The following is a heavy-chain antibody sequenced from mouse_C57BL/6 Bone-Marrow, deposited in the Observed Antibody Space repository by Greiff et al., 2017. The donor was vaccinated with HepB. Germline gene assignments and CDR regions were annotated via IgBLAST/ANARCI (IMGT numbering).Heavy chain of an antibody. CDR3: ARNYCRYYAMDY. D-gene: IGHD1-1*01. J-gene: IGHJ4*01. CDR1: GYTFTNYW. Sequence: QVQLQQSGAELVRPGTSVKMSCKASGYTFTNYWIGWAKQRPGHGLAWIGDIYPGGVYTNYNEKFKGTDTLTADKTSSTVYMQFSSMTPEDSAIYYSARNYCRYYAMDYWGQGTSVTVSS. CDR2: IYPGGVYT. V-gene: IGHV1-63*01.